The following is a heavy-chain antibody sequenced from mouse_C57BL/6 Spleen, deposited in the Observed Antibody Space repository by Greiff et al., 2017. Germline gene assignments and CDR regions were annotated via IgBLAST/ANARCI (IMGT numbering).Heavy chain of an antibody. V-gene: IGHV1-69*01. CDR1: GYTFTSYW. CDR2: IDPSDSYT. J-gene: IGHJ2*01. CDR3: ARWAGSYVDY. Sequence: QVQLQQPGAELVMPGASVKLSCKASGYTFTSYWMHWVKQRPGQGLEWIGEIDPSDSYTNYNQKFKGKSTLTVDKSSSTAYMQLSSLTSEDSAVYYGARWAGSYVDYWGQGTTLTVSS. D-gene: IGHD1-1*02.